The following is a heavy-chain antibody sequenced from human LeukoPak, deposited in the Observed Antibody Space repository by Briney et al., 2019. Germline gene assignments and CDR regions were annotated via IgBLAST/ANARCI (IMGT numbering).Heavy chain of an antibody. CDR2: ISYDGSNK. D-gene: IGHD6-6*01. V-gene: IGHV3-30*01. CDR3: AGSIAARPEVDY. CDR1: GFTFSSYA. Sequence: PGRSLRLSCAASGFTFSSYAMHWVRQAPGKGLEWVAVISYDGSNKYYADSVKGRFTISRDNSKNTLYLQMNSLRAEDTAVYYCAGSIAARPEVDYWGQGTLVTVSS. J-gene: IGHJ4*02.